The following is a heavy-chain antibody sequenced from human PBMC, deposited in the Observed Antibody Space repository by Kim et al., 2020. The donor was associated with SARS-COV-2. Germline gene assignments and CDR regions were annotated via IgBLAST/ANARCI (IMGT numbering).Heavy chain of an antibody. CDR1: GYTFTGYY. Sequence: ASVKVSCKASGYTFTGYYMHWVRQAPGQGLEWMGWINPNSGGTNYAQKFKGRVTMTRATSISTAYMELSRLRSDDTDVYSCACFGGSGADYWGQGTLVTVSS. V-gene: IGHV1-2*02. CDR3: ACFGGSGADY. D-gene: IGHD3-10*01. CDR2: INPNSGGT. J-gene: IGHJ4*02.